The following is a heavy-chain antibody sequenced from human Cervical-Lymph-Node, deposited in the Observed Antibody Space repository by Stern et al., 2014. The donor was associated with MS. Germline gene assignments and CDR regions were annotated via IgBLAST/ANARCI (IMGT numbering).Heavy chain of an antibody. Sequence: VQLVASGPELKKPGASVKVSCKASGYTFTDYGIPWVRQAPAQGLEWMAWISAYNGNTNYAQKFQERVTLTADTSTDTVYMEMRSLTFDDTAVYYCARDDLGGAFDYWGQGALVTVSS. CDR3: ARDDLGGAFDY. J-gene: IGHJ4*02. V-gene: IGHV1-18*04. CDR2: ISAYNGNT. CDR1: GYTFTDYG.